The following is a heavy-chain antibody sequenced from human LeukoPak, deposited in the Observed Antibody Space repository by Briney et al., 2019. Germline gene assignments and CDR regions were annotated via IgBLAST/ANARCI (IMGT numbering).Heavy chain of an antibody. V-gene: IGHV3-48*04. J-gene: IGHJ3*02. CDR2: ISSSGSTI. D-gene: IGHD2-2*01. CDR3: ARVDVEDIVVVPAAQFAFDI. CDR1: GFTFSSYG. Sequence: PGRSLRLSCAASGFTFSSYGMHWIRQAPGKGLEWVSYISSSGSTIYYADSVKGRFTISRDNAKNSLYLQMNSLRAEDTAVYYCARVDVEDIVVVPAAQFAFDIWGQGTMVTVSS.